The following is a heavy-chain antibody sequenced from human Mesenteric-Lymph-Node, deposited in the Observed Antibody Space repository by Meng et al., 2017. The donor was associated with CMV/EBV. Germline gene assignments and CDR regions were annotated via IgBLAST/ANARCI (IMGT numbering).Heavy chain of an antibody. Sequence: TVSGGSISSAVYYWSWIRQPPGKGLEWIGYIYYSGSTYYNPSLKSRVSISIDTSKNQFSLKLSSVTAADTAVYHCARGPPGEYFDYWGQGTLVTVSS. D-gene: IGHD3-10*01. CDR2: IYYSGST. J-gene: IGHJ4*02. V-gene: IGHV4-30-4*08. CDR3: ARGPPGEYFDY. CDR1: GGSISSAVYY.